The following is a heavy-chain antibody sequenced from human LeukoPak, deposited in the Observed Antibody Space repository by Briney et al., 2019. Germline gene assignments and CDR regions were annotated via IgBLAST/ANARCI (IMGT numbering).Heavy chain of an antibody. CDR2: IYYSGST. D-gene: IGHD2/OR15-2a*01. CDR1: GGSISSYY. Sequence: SETLSLTCTVSGGSISSYYWSWIRQPPGKGLEWIGYIYYSGSTNYNPSLKSRVTISVDTSKNQFSLKLSSVTAADTAVYYCSSSVSTFGNFDYWGQGTLVTVSS. V-gene: IGHV4-59*01. J-gene: IGHJ4*02. CDR3: SSSVSTFGNFDY.